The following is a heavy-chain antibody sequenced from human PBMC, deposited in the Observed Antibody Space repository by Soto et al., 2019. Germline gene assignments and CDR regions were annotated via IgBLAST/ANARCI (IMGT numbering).Heavy chain of an antibody. D-gene: IGHD6-13*01. CDR3: ARAKLASFDY. CDR1: GFTFSSYW. J-gene: IGHJ4*02. V-gene: IGHV3-74*01. CDR2: INSDGSST. Sequence: PGGSLRLSCAASGFTFSSYWMHWVRQAPGKGLMWVSRINSDGSSTSYADSVKGRFTISRDNAKNTLYLQMNSLRAEDTAVYYCARAKLASFDYWGQGTLVTVSS.